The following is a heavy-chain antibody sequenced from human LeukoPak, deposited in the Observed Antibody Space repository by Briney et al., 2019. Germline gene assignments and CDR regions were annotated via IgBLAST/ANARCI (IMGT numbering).Heavy chain of an antibody. D-gene: IGHD3-10*01. J-gene: IGHJ4*02. V-gene: IGHV3-23*01. CDR1: GISLSNYA. Sequence: GGSLRLSCVVSGISLSNYAMTWVRQAPGKGLEWVSYISERGGSTTYADSVKGRFTISRDTSLNTLYLQMTSLRAEETAVYFCAKRGIVIRGILVIGYHQEAYHYDYWGQGVLVTVSS. CDR2: ISERGGST. CDR3: AKRGIVIRGILVIGYHQEAYHYDY.